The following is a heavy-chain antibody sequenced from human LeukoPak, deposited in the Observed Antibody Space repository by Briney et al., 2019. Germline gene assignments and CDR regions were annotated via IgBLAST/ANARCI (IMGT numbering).Heavy chain of an antibody. Sequence: PGGSLRLSCAASGFTFSNFAMSWVRQAPGKGLEWVSTISGSGGSTFYADSVKGRFTISRDNAKNSLYLQMNSLRADDTALYHCARLRFSSDYYSPNTGYMDVWGKGTTVTVSS. CDR2: ISGSGGST. CDR3: ARLRFSSDYYSPNTGYMDV. CDR1: GFTFSNFA. D-gene: IGHD3-22*01. J-gene: IGHJ6*03. V-gene: IGHV3-23*01.